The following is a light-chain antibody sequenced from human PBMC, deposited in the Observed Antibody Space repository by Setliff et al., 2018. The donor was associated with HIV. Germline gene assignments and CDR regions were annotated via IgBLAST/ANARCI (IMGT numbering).Light chain of an antibody. CDR2: QAT. J-gene: IGLJ1*01. CDR1: SHDVGRYDL. V-gene: IGLV2-23*01. Sequence: QSALTQPAPVSGSPGQSITISCTGTSHDVGRYDLVSWYQQHPARAPKLIIYQATRRPSGVSNRLSGSKSGNVASLTISGLQAEDDADYYCCSNTGSNTLVFGTGTKVTVL. CDR3: CSNTGSNTLV.